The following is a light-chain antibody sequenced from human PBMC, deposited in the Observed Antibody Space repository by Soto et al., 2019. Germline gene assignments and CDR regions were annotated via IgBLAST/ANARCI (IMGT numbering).Light chain of an antibody. J-gene: IGKJ4*01. V-gene: IGKV3-20*01. CDR1: QYVSARY. Sequence: EIVLTQSPGTLSLSPGERATLSCRASQYVSARYLAWYQQKPGQAPRLLIFDASNRATGIPDRFSGSGSGIDFTLTISRLEHEDFAVYFCPQYGSSPVTFGGGTKVEIK. CDR2: DAS. CDR3: PQYGSSPVT.